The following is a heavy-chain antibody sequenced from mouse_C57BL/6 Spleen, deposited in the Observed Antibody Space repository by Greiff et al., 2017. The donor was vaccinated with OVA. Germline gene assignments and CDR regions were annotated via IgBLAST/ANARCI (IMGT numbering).Heavy chain of an antibody. CDR2: ISSGSSTI. V-gene: IGHV5-17*01. CDR1: GFTFSDYG. J-gene: IGHJ3*01. Sequence: EVQLVASGGCLVKPGGSLKLSCAASGFTFSDYGMHWVRQAPEQGLEWVAYISSGSSTIYYADTVKGRFTISRDNAKNTLFLQMTSLRSEDTAMYYCARDYGSSPWFAYWGQGTLVTVSA. CDR3: ARDYGSSPWFAY. D-gene: IGHD1-1*01.